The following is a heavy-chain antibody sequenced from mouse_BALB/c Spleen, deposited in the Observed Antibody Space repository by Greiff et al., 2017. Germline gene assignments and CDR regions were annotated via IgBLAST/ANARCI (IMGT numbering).Heavy chain of an antibody. D-gene: IGHD2-4*01. CDR2: ISSGGGST. CDR1: GFAFSSYD. V-gene: IGHV5-12-1*01. Sequence: EVKVVESGGGLVKPGGSLKLSCAASGFAFSSYDMSWVRQTPEKRLEWVAYISSGGGSTYYPDTVKGRFTISRDNAKNTLYLQMSSLKSEDTAMYYCARQDYDYDGAYWGQGTLVTVSA. CDR3: ARQDYDYDGAY. J-gene: IGHJ3*01.